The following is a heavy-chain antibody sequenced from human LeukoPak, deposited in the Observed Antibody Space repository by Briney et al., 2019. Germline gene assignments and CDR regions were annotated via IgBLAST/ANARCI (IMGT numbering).Heavy chain of an antibody. CDR1: GYTFTSYG. D-gene: IGHD2-2*01. J-gene: IGHJ4*02. CDR3: ARASAIVVVPAAIDY. CDR2: ISAYNGNT. V-gene: IGHV1-18*01. Sequence: ASVKVSCKASGYTFTSYGISWVRQAPGQGLEWTGWISAYNGNTNYAQKLQGRVTMTTDTSTSTAYMELRSLRSDDTAVYYCARASAIVVVPAAIDYWGQGTLVTVSS.